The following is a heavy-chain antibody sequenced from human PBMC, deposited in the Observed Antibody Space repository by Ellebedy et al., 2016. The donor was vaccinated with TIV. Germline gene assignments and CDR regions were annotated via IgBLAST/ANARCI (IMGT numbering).Heavy chain of an antibody. CDR1: GYTFTKYY. Sequence: ASVKVSCKASGYTFTKYYMHWVRQAPGQGLEWMGMINPSGGSTSYAQKFQGRITMTRDTSTRTVYMELRSLRSEDTAVYYCTCLQLGIADYFDYWGQGALVTVSS. D-gene: IGHD6-13*01. CDR2: INPSGGST. J-gene: IGHJ4*02. V-gene: IGHV1-46*01. CDR3: TCLQLGIADYFDY.